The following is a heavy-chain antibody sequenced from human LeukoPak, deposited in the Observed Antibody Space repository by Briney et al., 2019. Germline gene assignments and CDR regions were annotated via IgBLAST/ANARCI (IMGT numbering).Heavy chain of an antibody. CDR1: GGSISSSSYY. Sequence: SETLSLTCTVSGGSISSSSYYWGWIRQPPGKGLEWIGSIYYSGSTYYNPSLKSRVTISVDTSKNQFSLKLSSVTAADTAVYYCARRICSSTSCYAVIDYYFDYWGQGTLVTVSS. D-gene: IGHD2-2*01. CDR2: IYYSGST. CDR3: ARRICSSTSCYAVIDYYFDY. J-gene: IGHJ4*02. V-gene: IGHV4-39*01.